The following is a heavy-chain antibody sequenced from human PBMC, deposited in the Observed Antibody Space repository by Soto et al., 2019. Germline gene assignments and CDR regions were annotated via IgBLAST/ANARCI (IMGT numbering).Heavy chain of an antibody. CDR3: ARGHGIYVRFDF. V-gene: IGHV4-59*01. Sequence: PXETLSLTSSVSGGSFYDFYWNWLRQSPGKGLEWIGNIYNTGTTNYNPSLRSRATISIDTSKNQFSLHLKSVTAADSAMYFCARGHGIYVRFDFWGQGALVTVSS. J-gene: IGHJ4*02. D-gene: IGHD3-9*01. CDR1: GGSFYDFY. CDR2: IYNTGTT.